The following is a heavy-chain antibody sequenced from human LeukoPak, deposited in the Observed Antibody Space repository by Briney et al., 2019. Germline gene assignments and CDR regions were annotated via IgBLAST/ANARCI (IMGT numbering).Heavy chain of an antibody. Sequence: SETLSLTCAVYGGSFSGYSWNWIRQPPVKGLEWIGEINHSGSTNYNPSLKSRVTISVDTSKNQFSLKLSSVTAADTAVYYCARHLRFLEGHSDAFDIWGQGTMVTVSS. CDR1: GGSFSGYS. D-gene: IGHD3-3*01. CDR3: ARHLRFLEGHSDAFDI. CDR2: INHSGST. J-gene: IGHJ3*02. V-gene: IGHV4-34*01.